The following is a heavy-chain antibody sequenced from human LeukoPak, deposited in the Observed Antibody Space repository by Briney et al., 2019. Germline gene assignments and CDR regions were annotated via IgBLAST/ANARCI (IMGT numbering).Heavy chain of an antibody. Sequence: ASVKVSCKASGYTFTSYGISWVRQAPGQGLDWMGWISAYNGNTNYAQKLQGRVTMTTDTSTSTDYMELRSLRSDDTAVYYCAREERSYPPFVDYWGQGTLVTVSS. D-gene: IGHD1-26*01. V-gene: IGHV1-18*01. CDR3: AREERSYPPFVDY. CDR2: ISAYNGNT. J-gene: IGHJ4*02. CDR1: GYTFTSYG.